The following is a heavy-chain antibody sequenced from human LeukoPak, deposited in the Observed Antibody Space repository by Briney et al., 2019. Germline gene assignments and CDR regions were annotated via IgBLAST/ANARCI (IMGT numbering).Heavy chain of an antibody. Sequence: SETLSLTCTVSGGSISSGGYYWNWIRQPPGKGLEWIGYIYHSGSASNYPSLKSRVTISLDRFNNQFSLKLSSVTVADTAVYYCARDRAAAGRGYFDYWGQGTLVTVSS. CDR2: IYHSGSA. CDR1: GGSISSGGYY. D-gene: IGHD6-13*01. CDR3: ARDRAAAGRGYFDY. J-gene: IGHJ4*02. V-gene: IGHV4-30-2*01.